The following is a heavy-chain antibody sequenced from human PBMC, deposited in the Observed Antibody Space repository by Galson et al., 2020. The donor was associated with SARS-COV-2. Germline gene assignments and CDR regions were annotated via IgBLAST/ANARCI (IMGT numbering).Heavy chain of an antibody. CDR2: NYYSGGT. V-gene: IGHV4-30-4*07. CDR1: GGPISSGGYS. D-gene: IGHD3-22*01. Sequence: SETLSLTCAVTGGPISSGGYSWSWNRQPAGKGREWIGSNYYSGGTIYNPSLKSRVTISVDTSKSQFSLKLSSMTAADTAVYYCARGEYDNSASDYQFDRWGQGTLVTVS. CDR3: ARGEYDNSASDYQFDR. J-gene: IGHJ4*02.